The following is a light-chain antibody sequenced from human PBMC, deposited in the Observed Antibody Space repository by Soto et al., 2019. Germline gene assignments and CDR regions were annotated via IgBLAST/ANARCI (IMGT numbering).Light chain of an antibody. CDR1: QSVSSY. CDR2: EAS. V-gene: IGKV3-11*01. Sequence: EVVLTQSPVTLSLSPGERATLSCRASQSVSSYLACYQQKPGQAPRLVIYEASKRATGIPARFSGSGSGTDFTITITSLEPEDFAVYFCQQWSRWPRQTFGPGTTVDIK. J-gene: IGKJ3*01. CDR3: QQWSRWPRQT.